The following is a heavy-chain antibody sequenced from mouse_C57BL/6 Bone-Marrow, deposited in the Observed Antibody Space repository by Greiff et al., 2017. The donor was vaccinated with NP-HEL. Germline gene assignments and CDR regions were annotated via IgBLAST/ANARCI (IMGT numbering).Heavy chain of an antibody. D-gene: IGHD1-1*01. CDR1: GYTFTSYW. CDR2: IYPGSGST. V-gene: IGHV1-55*01. J-gene: IGHJ3*01. CDR3: ARHYAYPFAY. Sequence: VQLQQSGAELVKPGASVKMSCKASGYTFTSYWITWVKQRPGQGLEWIGDIYPGSGSTNYNEKFKSKATLTVDTSSSTAYMQLSSLTSEDSPVYYCARHYAYPFAYWGQGTLVTVSA.